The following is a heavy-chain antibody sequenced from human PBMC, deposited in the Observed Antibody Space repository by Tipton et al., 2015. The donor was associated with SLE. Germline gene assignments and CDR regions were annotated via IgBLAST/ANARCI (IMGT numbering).Heavy chain of an antibody. CDR1: GGSISSSSYY. D-gene: IGHD2-2*01. J-gene: IGHJ6*03. V-gene: IGHV4-31*03. CDR3: ARVPALYYYYMDV. CDR2: ISHRGGT. Sequence: TLSLTCTVSGGSISSSSYYWSWIRQPPGKVLEYIGYISHRGGTYYNPSLKSRVTMSVDTSKNQFSLKLNSVTAADTAVYYCARVPALYYYYMDVWGKGTTVTVSS.